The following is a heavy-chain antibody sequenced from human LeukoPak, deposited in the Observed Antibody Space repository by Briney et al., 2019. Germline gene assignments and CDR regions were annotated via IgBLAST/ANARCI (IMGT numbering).Heavy chain of an antibody. V-gene: IGHV1-46*01. CDR2: INPSTGSA. CDR3: ARYVGRVYNFDH. Sequence: ASVKVSCKASGYTFTNYYVHWVRQAPGQGLEWMGIINPSTGSATYAPKFQGRVAMTRDTSTTTVYMEISSLRSDDTAVYYCARYVGRVYNFDHWGQGTLVPVSS. J-gene: IGHJ4*02. CDR1: GYTFTNYY. D-gene: IGHD5/OR15-5a*01.